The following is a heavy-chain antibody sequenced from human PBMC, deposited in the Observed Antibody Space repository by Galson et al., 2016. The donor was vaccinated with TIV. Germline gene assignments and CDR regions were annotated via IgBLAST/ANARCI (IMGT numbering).Heavy chain of an antibody. CDR3: ARSSIRDVSTHRFFDY. V-gene: IGHV2-70*17. J-gene: IGHJ4*02. CDR2: TDWDGDK. CDR1: GFSLTTHGMC. Sequence: PALVKPTQTLTLTCTFSGFSLTTHGMCVSWIRQPPGKALEWLAGTDWDGDKFYSTSLQTRLSISKDTSRNQVVLTLSNVDPVDTATYFCARSSIRDVSTHRFFDYWGQGTLVTVSP. D-gene: IGHD5-24*01.